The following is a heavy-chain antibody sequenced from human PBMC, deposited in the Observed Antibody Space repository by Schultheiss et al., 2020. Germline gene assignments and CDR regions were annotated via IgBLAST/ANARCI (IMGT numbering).Heavy chain of an antibody. Sequence: SGPTLVKPTQTLTLTCTFSGFSLSTSGMRVTWIRQPPGKALEWLALIDWDDDKYYSTSLKTRLTISKDTSKNQVVLTMTNMDPVGTATYYCAHKYDSSGYYPNWFDPWGQGTLVTV. CDR3: AHKYDSSGYYPNWFDP. D-gene: IGHD3-22*01. V-gene: IGHV2-70*12. CDR2: IDWDDDK. CDR1: GFSLSTSGMR. J-gene: IGHJ5*02.